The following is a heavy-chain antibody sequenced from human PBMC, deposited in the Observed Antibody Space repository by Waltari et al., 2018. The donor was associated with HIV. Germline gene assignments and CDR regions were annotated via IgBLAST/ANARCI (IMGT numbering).Heavy chain of an antibody. CDR3: AREYDFWSGGYHYYGMDV. D-gene: IGHD3-3*01. CDR1: GYTFISYA. J-gene: IGHJ6*02. CDR2: INVGNYNT. V-gene: IGHV1-3*01. Sequence: QVQLVQSEAVVKKPGASVRISCETSGYTFISYALHWVPQAPGQRPEWMGWINVGNYNTKYSQKFQDRVTITGDTSASTGYLDLSSLTSEDTAVYFCAREYDFWSGGYHYYGMDVWGQGTTVTVSS.